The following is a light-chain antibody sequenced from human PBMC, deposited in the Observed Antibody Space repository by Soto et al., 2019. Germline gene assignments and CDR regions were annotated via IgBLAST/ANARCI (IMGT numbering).Light chain of an antibody. CDR1: QTVYSN. CDR3: QQDNDWPWT. Sequence: EIVMTQAPATLSVSPGERATLFCSASQTVYSNLAWYQQKPGQAPRLLIYGASTRATGIPARFSGSGSGTEFTLTISSLQSEDFAVYYCQQDNDWPWTFGQGTKGEIK. J-gene: IGKJ1*01. CDR2: GAS. V-gene: IGKV3-15*01.